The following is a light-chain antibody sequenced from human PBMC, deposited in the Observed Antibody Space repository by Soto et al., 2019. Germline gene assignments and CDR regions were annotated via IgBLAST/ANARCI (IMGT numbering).Light chain of an antibody. CDR1: QSVSSN. CDR3: QQYNKWSPWA. V-gene: IGKV3-15*01. J-gene: IGKJ1*01. Sequence: EIVMTQSPVTLSVSPGERATLSCRASQSVSSNLAWYQQKPGQAPRLLIYGASTRATGIPARFSGGGSGTEFTLTISSLEAENFAIYYCQQYNKWSPWAFGPRTKVEIK. CDR2: GAS.